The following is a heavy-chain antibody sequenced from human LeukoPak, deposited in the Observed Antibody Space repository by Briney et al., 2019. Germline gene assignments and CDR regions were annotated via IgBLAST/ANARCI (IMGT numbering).Heavy chain of an antibody. CDR2: ISGSGGST. D-gene: IGHD3-16*02. J-gene: IGHJ4*02. CDR1: GFTFSSYW. Sequence: PGGSLRLSCAASGFTFSSYWMSWVRQAPGKGLEWVSAISGSGGSTYYADSGKGRFTISRDNSKNTLYLQMNSLRAEDTAVYYCATDRIEIDYWGQGTLVTVSS. V-gene: IGHV3-23*01. CDR3: ATDRIEIDY.